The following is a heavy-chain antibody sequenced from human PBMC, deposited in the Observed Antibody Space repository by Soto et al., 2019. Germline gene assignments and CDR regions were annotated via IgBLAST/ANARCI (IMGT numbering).Heavy chain of an antibody. V-gene: IGHV4-34*01. Sequence: SETLSLTCAVYGGSFSGYYWSWIRQPPGKGLEWIGEINHSGSTNYNPSLKSRVTISVDTSKNQFSLKLSSVTAADTAVYYCARGHQIYYDYFWGSYRRQYRLDVRGQGTTVPVSS. CDR2: INHSGST. J-gene: IGHJ6*02. CDR1: GGSFSGYY. D-gene: IGHD3-16*02. CDR3: ARGHQIYYDYFWGSYRRQYRLDV.